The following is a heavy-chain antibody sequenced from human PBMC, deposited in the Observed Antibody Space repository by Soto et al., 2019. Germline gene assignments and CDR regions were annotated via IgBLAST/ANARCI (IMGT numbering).Heavy chain of an antibody. J-gene: IGHJ6*04. CDR1: GYTFTSYG. CDR3: AGGEVRKYYYYGMDA. V-gene: IGHV1-18*01. CDR2: ISAYNGNT. Sequence: ASVKVSCKASGYTFTSYGISWVRQAPGQGLEWMGWISAYNGNTNYAQKLQGRVTMTTDTSTSTAYMELRSLRSDDTAVYYCAGGEVRKYYYYGMDAWGKGNTVTVSS.